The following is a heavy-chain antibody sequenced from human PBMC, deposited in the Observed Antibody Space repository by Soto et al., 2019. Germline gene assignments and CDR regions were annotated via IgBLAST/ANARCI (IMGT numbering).Heavy chain of an antibody. D-gene: IGHD7-27*01. Sequence: SLTCAVSGGSISSSNWWSWVRQPPGKGLEWIGEIYHSGSTNYNPSLKSRVTISVDKSKNQFSLKLSSVTAADTAVYYCTNWVEGTMVYFDYWGQGTLVTVSS. CDR3: TNWVEGTMVYFDY. J-gene: IGHJ4*02. V-gene: IGHV4-4*02. CDR2: IYHSGST. CDR1: GGSISSSNW.